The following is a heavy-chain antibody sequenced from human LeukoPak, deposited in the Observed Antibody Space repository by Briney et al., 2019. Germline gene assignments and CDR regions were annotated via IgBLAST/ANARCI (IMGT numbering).Heavy chain of an antibody. CDR1: GFTFSSYG. CDR3: ATPSIVVVPAARGEYFDY. J-gene: IGHJ4*02. D-gene: IGHD2-2*01. CDR2: IRYDGSNK. Sequence: PGGSLRLSCAASGFTFSSYGMHWVRQAPGKGLEWVAFIRYDGSNKYYADSVKGRSTISRDNSKNTLYLQMNSLRPEDTAVYYCATPSIVVVPAARGEYFDYWGQGTLVTVSS. V-gene: IGHV3-30*02.